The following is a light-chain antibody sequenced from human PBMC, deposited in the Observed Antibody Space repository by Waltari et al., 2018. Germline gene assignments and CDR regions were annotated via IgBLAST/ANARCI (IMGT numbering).Light chain of an antibody. CDR1: RPNVGSNY. CDR2: RND. V-gene: IGLV1-47*01. CDR3: AVWDDSLIGRV. J-gene: IGLJ3*02. Sequence: QSVLSQPPSASGTPGQRVTISCSGTRPNVGSNYVYWYQHLPGTVPKLLIYRNDQRPSVVPDRFSGSKSGTSASLAISGLQSEDESDYYCAVWDDSLIGRVFGGGTKLTVL.